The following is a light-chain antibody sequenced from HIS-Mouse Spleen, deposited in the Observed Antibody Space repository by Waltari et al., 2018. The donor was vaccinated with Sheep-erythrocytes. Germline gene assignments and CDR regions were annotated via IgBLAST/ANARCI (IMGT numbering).Light chain of an antibody. CDR1: SSDVGGYNY. CDR2: DVS. Sequence: QSALTQPRSVSGSPGQSVTISCTGTSSDVGGYNYVSWYQQHPGKAPKLMIYDVSKRPSGVPDSLSGSKSGNTAALTVSGLQAEDEADYYCCAYAGSYTGVFGGGTKLTVL. CDR3: CAYAGSYTGV. J-gene: IGLJ2*01. V-gene: IGLV2-11*01.